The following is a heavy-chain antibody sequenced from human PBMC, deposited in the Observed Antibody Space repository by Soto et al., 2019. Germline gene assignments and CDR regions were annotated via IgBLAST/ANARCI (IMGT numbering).Heavy chain of an antibody. CDR1: GYTFTNYA. D-gene: IGHD3-10*01. Sequence: VQLVQSGAEVEKPGASVKVSCKASGYTFTNYAVHWLRQAPGQRLEWMGWINAGNGNTRFSQNLQGRGTITRDTPACTVYMELSSLISEDTAVYYCARGHCAGVPVASWSCYRDVWGKGTKVTFSS. CDR3: ARGHCAGVPVASWSCYRDV. V-gene: IGHV1-3*01. CDR2: INAGNGNT. J-gene: IGHJ6*03.